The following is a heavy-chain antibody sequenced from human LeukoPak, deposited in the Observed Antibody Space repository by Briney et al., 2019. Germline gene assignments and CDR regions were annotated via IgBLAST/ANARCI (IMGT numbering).Heavy chain of an antibody. D-gene: IGHD3-10*01. Sequence: ASVKVSCKASGYTFTSYGISWVRQAPGQGLEWMGWISAYNGNTNYAQKLQGRVTMTTDTSTSTVYMELSSLRSEDTAVYYCARDLGSITMVRGVIIHWGQGTLVTVSS. J-gene: IGHJ4*02. CDR2: ISAYNGNT. CDR3: ARDLGSITMVRGVIIH. CDR1: GYTFTSYG. V-gene: IGHV1-18*01.